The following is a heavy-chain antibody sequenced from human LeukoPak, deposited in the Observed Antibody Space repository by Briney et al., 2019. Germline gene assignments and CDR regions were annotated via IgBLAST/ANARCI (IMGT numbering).Heavy chain of an antibody. CDR1: VFTFSDYY. Sequence: GSLRLSCAASVFTFSDYYMSWIRQPPGKGLEWIGSIYYSGSTYYNPSLKSRVTISVDTSKNQFSLKLNSVTATDTAVYYCARHYGPWGQGTLVTVSS. CDR2: IYYSGST. CDR3: ARHYGP. J-gene: IGHJ4*02. V-gene: IGHV4-39*01. D-gene: IGHD3-10*01.